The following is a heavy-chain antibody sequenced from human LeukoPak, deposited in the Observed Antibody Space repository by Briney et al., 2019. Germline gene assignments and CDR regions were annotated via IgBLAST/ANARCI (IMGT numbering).Heavy chain of an antibody. CDR3: ARGLNRYYFHH. Sequence: GGSLRLSCAASGFTFSDYHMSWIRQAPGKGLEWVSYISSRGSTMYYADSVKGRFTISRDNAENSLYLQMNSLRAEDTAVYYCARGLNRYYFHHWGQGTLVTVSS. J-gene: IGHJ1*01. CDR2: ISSRGSTM. D-gene: IGHD1-14*01. CDR1: GFTFSDYH. V-gene: IGHV3-11*04.